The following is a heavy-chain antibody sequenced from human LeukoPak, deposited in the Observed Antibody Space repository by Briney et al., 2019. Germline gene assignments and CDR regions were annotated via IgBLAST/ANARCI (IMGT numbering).Heavy chain of an antibody. Sequence: GGSLRLSCAASGFTFSDYYMSWIRQAPGKGLEWVSYISSSGNTIFYADSVKGRFTISRDNAKNSLYLQMNSLRAEDTAVYYCARDRFSGVAFDYWGQGTLVTVSS. V-gene: IGHV3-11*04. CDR1: GFTFSDYY. CDR3: ARDRFSGVAFDY. CDR2: ISSSGNTI. D-gene: IGHD3-10*01. J-gene: IGHJ4*02.